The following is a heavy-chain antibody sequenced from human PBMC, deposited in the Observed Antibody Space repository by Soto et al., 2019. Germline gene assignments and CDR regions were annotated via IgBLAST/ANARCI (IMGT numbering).Heavy chain of an antibody. D-gene: IGHD3-9*01. Sequence: AGGSLILSCVATGFSLSDHFMDWVRQAPGKGLEWVGRIKNDPKSYITDYAESVKGRFTISRDDSKSTAYLQMNSLRAEDTAVYYCASSGSSNREPVFTQGHLRYFDWLSPHPERYYGMDVWGQGTTVTVSS. CDR3: ASSGSSNREPVFTQGHLRYFDWLSPHPERYYGMDV. CDR2: IKNDPKSYIT. J-gene: IGHJ6*02. CDR1: GFSLSDHF. V-gene: IGHV3-72*01.